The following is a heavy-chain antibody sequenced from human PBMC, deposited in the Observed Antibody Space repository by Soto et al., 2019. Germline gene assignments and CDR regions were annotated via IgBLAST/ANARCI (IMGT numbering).Heavy chain of an antibody. V-gene: IGHV1-8*01. CDR3: VSVTMVRGVITKRYFDY. Sequence: ASVKVSCKASGYTFTSYDINWVRQATGQGLEWMGWMNPNSGNTGYAQKFQGRVTMTRNTSISTAYMELSSLRSEDTSVYFCVSVTMVRGVITKRYFDYWGQGTLVTVSS. CDR1: GYTFTSYD. D-gene: IGHD3-10*01. J-gene: IGHJ4*02. CDR2: MNPNSGNT.